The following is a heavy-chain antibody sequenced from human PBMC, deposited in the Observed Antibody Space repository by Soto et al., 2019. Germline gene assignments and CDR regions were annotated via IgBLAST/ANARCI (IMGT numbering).Heavy chain of an antibody. J-gene: IGHJ6*02. CDR2: IKSKTDGGTT. CDR3: TTDTNGAMLKGMDV. D-gene: IGHD2-8*01. CDR1: GFTFSNAW. V-gene: IGHV3-15*01. Sequence: GGSLRLSCAASGFTFSNAWMSWVRQAPGKGLEWVGRIKSKTDGGTTDYAAPVKGRFTISRDDSKNTLYLQMNSLKTEDTAVYYCTTDTNGAMLKGMDVWGQGTTVTVSS.